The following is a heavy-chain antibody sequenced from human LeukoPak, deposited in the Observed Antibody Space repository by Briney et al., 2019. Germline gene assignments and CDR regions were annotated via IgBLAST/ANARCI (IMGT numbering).Heavy chain of an antibody. CDR3: ARRFSSSGNDY. J-gene: IGHJ4*02. CDR2: ISAYNGNT. D-gene: IGHD6-6*01. Sequence: ASVKVSCKASGYTFTSYGISWVRQAPGQGLEWMGWISAYNGNTNYAQKFQGRVTMTRDTSTSTVYMELSSLRSEDTAVYYCARRFSSSGNDYWGQGTLVTVSS. CDR1: GYTFTSYG. V-gene: IGHV1-18*01.